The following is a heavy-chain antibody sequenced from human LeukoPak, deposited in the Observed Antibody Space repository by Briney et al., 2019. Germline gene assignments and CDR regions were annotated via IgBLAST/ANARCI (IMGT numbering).Heavy chain of an antibody. J-gene: IGHJ5*02. CDR2: IYYSGST. CDR1: GGSISSYY. V-gene: IGHV4-59*01. Sequence: SETLPLTCTVSGGSISSYYWSWIRQPPGKGLEWIGYIYYSGSTNYNPSLKSRVTISVDTSKNQFSLKLSSVTAADTAVYYCARVGRTGFDPWGQGTLVTVSS. CDR3: ARVGRTGFDP. D-gene: IGHD1-26*01.